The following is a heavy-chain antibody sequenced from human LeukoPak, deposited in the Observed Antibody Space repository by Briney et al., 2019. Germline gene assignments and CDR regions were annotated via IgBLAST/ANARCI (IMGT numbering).Heavy chain of an antibody. CDR1: GFTLSSYG. CDR3: AKDQLSYYYDSSGCYDY. J-gene: IGHJ4*02. CDR2: IRYDGSNK. V-gene: IGHV3-30*02. Sequence: GGSLRLSCAPSGFTLSSYGMHWVRQAPGQGLEWVAFIRYDGSNKYYADSVKGRFTISRDNSKNTLYLQMNRLRAEDTAVYYCAKDQLSYYYDSSGCYDYWGQGTLVTVSS. D-gene: IGHD3-22*01.